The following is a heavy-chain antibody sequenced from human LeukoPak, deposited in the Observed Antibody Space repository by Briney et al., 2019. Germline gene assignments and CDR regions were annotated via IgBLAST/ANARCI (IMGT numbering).Heavy chain of an antibody. D-gene: IGHD1-1*01. V-gene: IGHV1-8*01. CDR3: ARGNGGYFDY. CDR1: GYTFASYD. CDR2: MNPNSGNT. J-gene: IGHJ4*02. Sequence: ASVKLSCKAFGYTFASYDINWVRQVTGQGLEWMGWMNPNSGNTGYAQKFQGRVTMTRNTSISTAYMELSSLRSEDTAVYYCARGNGGYFDYWGQGTLVTVSS.